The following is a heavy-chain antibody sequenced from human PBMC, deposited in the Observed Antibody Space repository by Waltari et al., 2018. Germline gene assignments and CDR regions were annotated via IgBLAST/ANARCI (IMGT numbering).Heavy chain of an antibody. V-gene: IGHV4-34*01. D-gene: IGHD3-22*01. CDR2: INPSGSP. CDR1: GGSFSGYY. J-gene: IGHJ4*02. Sequence: QVQLQQWGAGLLKPSETLSLTCAVYGGSFSGYYWRWIRQPPGQGLEWIGEINPSGSPNYNPSLKRRGTISVDTSKNQFSLKLSSGTAADTAVYYCAREGVDYYDSNGAFDYWGQGTLVTVSS. CDR3: AREGVDYYDSNGAFDY.